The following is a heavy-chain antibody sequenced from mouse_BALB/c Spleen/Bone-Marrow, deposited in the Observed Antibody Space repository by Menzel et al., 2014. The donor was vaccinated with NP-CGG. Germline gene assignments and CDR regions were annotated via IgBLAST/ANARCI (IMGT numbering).Heavy chain of an antibody. V-gene: IGHV1-67*01. CDR2: ISTYSGNT. J-gene: IGHJ2*01. Sequence: VQLQQSGPELVRPGVSVKIPCKGSGYTFTDYAMHWVKQSHAKSLEWIGVISTYSGNTNYNQKFKGKATMTVDKSSSTAYMELARLTSEDSAIYYCARRGYGSSPFDYWGEGTTRTVSS. CDR1: GYTFTDYA. D-gene: IGHD1-1*01. CDR3: ARRGYGSSPFDY.